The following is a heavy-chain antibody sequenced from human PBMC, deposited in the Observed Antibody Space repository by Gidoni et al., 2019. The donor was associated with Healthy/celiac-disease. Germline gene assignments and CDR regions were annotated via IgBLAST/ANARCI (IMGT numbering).Heavy chain of an antibody. V-gene: IGHV2-5*02. CDR2: IYWDDDK. J-gene: IGHJ1*01. Sequence: QITLKESGPPLVKPTQTLTLTCTFSGFSLSTSGVGVGWIRQPPGKALEWLALIYWDDDKRYSPSLKSRLTITKDTSKNQVVLTMTNMDPVDTATYYCAHSASSSWYPPPSLASEYFQHWGQGTLVTVSS. D-gene: IGHD6-13*01. CDR3: AHSASSSWYPPPSLASEYFQH. CDR1: GFSLSTSGVG.